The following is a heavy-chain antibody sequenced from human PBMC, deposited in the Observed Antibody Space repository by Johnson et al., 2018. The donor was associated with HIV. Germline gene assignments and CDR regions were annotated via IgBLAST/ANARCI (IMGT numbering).Heavy chain of an antibody. V-gene: IGHV3-9*01. CDR1: GFTFDDYA. J-gene: IGHJ3*02. D-gene: IGHD3-22*01. CDR2: ISWNRGSI. CDR3: AKGRTYYYDSSGSPWDAFDI. Sequence: VQLVESGGGLVQPGRSLRLSCAASGFTFDDYAMHWVRQAPGKGLEWVSGISWNRGSIGYADSVKGRFPISRDNAKNSLYLQMNSLRAEDTALYYCAKGRTYYYDSSGSPWDAFDIWGQGTMVTVSS.